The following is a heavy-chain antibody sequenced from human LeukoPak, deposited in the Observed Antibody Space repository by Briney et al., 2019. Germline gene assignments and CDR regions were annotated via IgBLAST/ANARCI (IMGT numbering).Heavy chain of an antibody. V-gene: IGHV1-46*01. CDR1: GYTFTSYY. CDR2: INPSGGST. J-gene: IGHJ4*02. CDR3: ARDGRWLQSPLIGLPNFDY. Sequence: GASVKVSCKASGYTFTSYYMHWVRQAPGQGLEWMGIINPSGGSTSYAQKFQGRVTMTRDMSTSTAYMELRSLRSDDTAVYYCARDGRWLQSPLIGLPNFDYWGQGTLVTVSS. D-gene: IGHD5-24*01.